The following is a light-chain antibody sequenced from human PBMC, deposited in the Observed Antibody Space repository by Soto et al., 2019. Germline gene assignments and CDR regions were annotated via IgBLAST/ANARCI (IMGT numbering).Light chain of an antibody. Sequence: DIVMTQSPDSLAVSLGERATINCKSSQSVLYTSNNKNYIAWYQQKSGQPPKLLIYWASTRESGVPDRFSGGGSGTDFTLTISRLEPEDFAVYYCQQYGSSRLTFGGGTKVDI. CDR2: WAS. CDR3: QQYGSSRLT. CDR1: QSVLYTSNNKNY. V-gene: IGKV4-1*01. J-gene: IGKJ4*01.